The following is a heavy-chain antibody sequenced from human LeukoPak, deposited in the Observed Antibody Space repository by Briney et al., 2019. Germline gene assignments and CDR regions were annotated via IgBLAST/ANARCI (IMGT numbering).Heavy chain of an antibody. CDR2: ISHTGST. Sequence: SETLSLTCTVSGYSISNGFYWGWIRQPPGKGLEWIGIISHTGSTYYNPSLKSRVTISIDNAKNQFSLKLSSVSAEDTAVYYCARMGRGSGYYRGAFDYWGQGTLVSVSS. CDR3: ARMGRGSGYYRGAFDY. V-gene: IGHV4-38-2*02. D-gene: IGHD3-3*01. CDR1: GYSISNGFY. J-gene: IGHJ4*02.